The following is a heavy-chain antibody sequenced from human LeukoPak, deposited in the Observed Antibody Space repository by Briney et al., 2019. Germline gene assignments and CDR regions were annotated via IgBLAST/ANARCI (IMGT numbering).Heavy chain of an antibody. Sequence: GGSLRLSCAASGFTFSSYSMNWVRQAPGKGLEGVVNIKQDGNEKYYVDSVKGRFTISRDNAKNSLYLQMNSLRAEDTAVYYCARKRYSNYPDAFDIWGQGTMVTVSS. D-gene: IGHD4-11*01. CDR2: IKQDGNEK. V-gene: IGHV3-7*01. CDR1: GFTFSSYS. CDR3: ARKRYSNYPDAFDI. J-gene: IGHJ3*02.